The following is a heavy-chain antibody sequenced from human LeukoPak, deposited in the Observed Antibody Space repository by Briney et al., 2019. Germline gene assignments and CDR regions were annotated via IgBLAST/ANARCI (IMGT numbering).Heavy chain of an antibody. D-gene: IGHD3/OR15-3a*01. Sequence: GGSLRLSCAAYGFTFSSYGMSWVRQAPGKGLEWVSGISGSGGSTYYADSVKGRFTISRDNSKNTLYLQMNSLRAEDTAVYYCAKFWTNYFDYWGQGTLVTVSS. J-gene: IGHJ4*02. CDR1: GFTFSSYG. CDR2: ISGSGGST. V-gene: IGHV3-23*01. CDR3: AKFWTNYFDY.